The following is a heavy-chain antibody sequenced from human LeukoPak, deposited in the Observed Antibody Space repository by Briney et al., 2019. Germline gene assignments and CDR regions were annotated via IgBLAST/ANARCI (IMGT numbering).Heavy chain of an antibody. D-gene: IGHD3-10*01. Sequence: PGGSLRLSCAASGFTLSSYSMDWVRQAPGKGLEWVSYISRGSSSIYYAESVKGRFSISRDNAKNSLYLQMNSLRDEDTAVYYCARDLRGGQSAWGQGTLVTVSS. CDR3: ARDLRGGQSA. V-gene: IGHV3-48*02. CDR2: ISRGSSSI. J-gene: IGHJ5*02. CDR1: GFTLSSYS.